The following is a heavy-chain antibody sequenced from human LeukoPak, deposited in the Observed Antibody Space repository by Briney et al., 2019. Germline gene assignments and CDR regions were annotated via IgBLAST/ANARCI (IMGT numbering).Heavy chain of an antibody. Sequence: GASVKVSCKASGYTFINYGVSWVRQAPGQGLEWMGWISADNGNTNYAQKLQGRVTMTTDTSTTTAYMELRSLRSDDTAVYYRARDYDPSAYYSAPNDAFDIWGQGTMVTVSS. CDR2: ISADNGNT. CDR1: GYTFINYG. J-gene: IGHJ3*02. D-gene: IGHD3-22*01. CDR3: ARDYDPSAYYSAPNDAFDI. V-gene: IGHV1-18*01.